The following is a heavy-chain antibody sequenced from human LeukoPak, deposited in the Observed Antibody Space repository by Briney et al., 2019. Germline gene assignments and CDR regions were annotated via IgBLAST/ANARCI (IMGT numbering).Heavy chain of an antibody. Sequence: SETLSLTCTFSGGSISNSSYYWGWIRQPPGRGLDWIGTNYYAGGTYYNPSLKSRVTISVDTSKNQFSLRLSSVTAADTAVYYCARGFGESEYYYYGMDVWGQGTTVTVSS. D-gene: IGHD3-10*01. CDR2: NYYAGGT. CDR3: ARGFGESEYYYYGMDV. CDR1: GGSISNSSYY. V-gene: IGHV4-39*01. J-gene: IGHJ6*02.